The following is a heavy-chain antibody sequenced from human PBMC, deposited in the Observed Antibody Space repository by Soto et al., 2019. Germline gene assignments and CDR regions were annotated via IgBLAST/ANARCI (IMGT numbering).Heavy chain of an antibody. V-gene: IGHV5-10-1*01. CDR2: IDPSDSYT. CDR1: GYSFTSYW. J-gene: IGHJ6*02. D-gene: IGHD2-21*01. CDR3: ARHTIFLDTGLPYYYYGMDV. Sequence: GESLKISCKGSGYSFTSYWISWVRQMPGKGLEWMGRIDPSDSYTNYSPSFQGHVTISADKSISTAYLQWSSLKASDTAMYYCARHTIFLDTGLPYYYYGMDVWGQGTTVTVSS.